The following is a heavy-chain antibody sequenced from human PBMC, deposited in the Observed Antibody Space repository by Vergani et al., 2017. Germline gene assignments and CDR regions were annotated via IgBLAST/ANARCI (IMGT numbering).Heavy chain of an antibody. V-gene: IGHV4-59*01. Sequence: QVQLQESGPGLVKPSETLSLTCTVSGGSISSYYWSWIRQPPGKGLEWIGYIYYSGSTNYNPSLKSRVTISVDTSKNQFSLKLSSVTAADTAVYYWAREKELYWFDPWGQGTLVTVSS. J-gene: IGHJ5*02. D-gene: IGHD1-26*01. CDR3: AREKELYWFDP. CDR2: IYYSGST. CDR1: GGSISSYY.